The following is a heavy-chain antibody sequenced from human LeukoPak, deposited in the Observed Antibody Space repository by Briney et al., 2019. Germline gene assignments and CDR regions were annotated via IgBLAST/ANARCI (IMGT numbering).Heavy chain of an antibody. CDR3: ARHSDVIGAI. J-gene: IGHJ4*02. D-gene: IGHD3-10*01. Sequence: GESLKISCKASGYTFTHQWIGWVRQKSGSGLEWMGIIYPRDSDTRYSPSLQGHVTISADTSINTAYLEWSRLEASDTGIYYCARHSDVIGAIWGQGTLVTVSS. CDR2: IYPRDSDT. V-gene: IGHV5-51*01. CDR1: GYTFTHQW.